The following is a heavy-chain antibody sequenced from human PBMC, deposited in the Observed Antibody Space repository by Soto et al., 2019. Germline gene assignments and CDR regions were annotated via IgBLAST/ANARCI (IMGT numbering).Heavy chain of an antibody. CDR3: AKVYYDSSGYYYFDY. D-gene: IGHD3-22*01. Sequence: KFQGRVTITRDTSASTAYMELSSLRSEDTAVYYCAKVYYDSSGYYYFDYWGQGTLVTVSS. J-gene: IGHJ4*02. V-gene: IGHV1-3*01.